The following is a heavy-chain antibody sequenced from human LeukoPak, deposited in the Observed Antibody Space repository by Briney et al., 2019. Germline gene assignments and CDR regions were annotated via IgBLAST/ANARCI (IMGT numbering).Heavy chain of an antibody. CDR3: AKDILSRPYYYGSGSYAFNY. CDR2: ISWNSGSI. Sequence: PGGSLRLSCAASGFTFDDYAMHWVRQAPGKGLEWVSGISWNSGSIGYADSVKGRFTISRDNAKNSLYLQMNSLRAEDTALYYCAKDILSRPYYYGSGSYAFNYWGQGTLVTVSS. CDR1: GFTFDDYA. J-gene: IGHJ4*02. V-gene: IGHV3-9*01. D-gene: IGHD3-10*01.